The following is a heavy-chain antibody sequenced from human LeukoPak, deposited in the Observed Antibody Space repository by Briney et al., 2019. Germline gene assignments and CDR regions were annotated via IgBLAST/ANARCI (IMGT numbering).Heavy chain of an antibody. Sequence: PGGSLRLSCAASGFTFTTYWMSWVRQAQGKGLEWVANLNQDETVNYYVDSVKRRFTVSRDNAKNSVYLQIISLRAEDTAVYHCARIGYSSSSFDYWGQGTLVTVSS. D-gene: IGHD6-13*01. CDR1: GFTFTTYW. CDR2: LNQDETVN. J-gene: IGHJ4*02. CDR3: ARIGYSSSSFDY. V-gene: IGHV3-7*03.